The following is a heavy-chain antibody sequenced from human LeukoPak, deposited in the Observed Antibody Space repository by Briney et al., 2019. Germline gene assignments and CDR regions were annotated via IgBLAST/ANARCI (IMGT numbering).Heavy chain of an antibody. Sequence: GGSLRLSCAASGFTFSSYAMHRVRQAPGKGLEWVAVISYDGSNKYYADSVKGRFTISRDNSKNTLYLQMNSLRAEDTAVYYCASLRFLEWFDAFDIWGQGTMVTVSS. CDR3: ASLRFLEWFDAFDI. CDR2: ISYDGSNK. CDR1: GFTFSSYA. J-gene: IGHJ3*02. D-gene: IGHD3-3*01. V-gene: IGHV3-30*01.